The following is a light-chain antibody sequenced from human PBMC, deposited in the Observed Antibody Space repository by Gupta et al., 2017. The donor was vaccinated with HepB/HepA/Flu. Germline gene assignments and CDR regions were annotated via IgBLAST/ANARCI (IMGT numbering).Light chain of an antibody. V-gene: IGLV1-47*01. CDR1: RSRFGGNY. CDR2: RSN. J-gene: IGLJ2*01. Sequence: QSVLTQPPSASGTPGPRVTFPCSGSRSRFGGNYVYWYQQLPGTAPKLLIYRSNRRPSGVPDRCSGSKSGTSASLAISGLRSEDEADYYCAAWDDSLSAVVFGGGTKLTV. CDR3: AAWDDSLSAVV.